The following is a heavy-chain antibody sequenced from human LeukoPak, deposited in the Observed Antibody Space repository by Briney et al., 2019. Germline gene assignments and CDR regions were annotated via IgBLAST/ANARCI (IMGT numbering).Heavy chain of an antibody. CDR2: IYYSGST. CDR3: ARLLYTSSWFYFDY. D-gene: IGHD6-13*01. J-gene: IGHJ4*02. V-gene: IGHV4-59*01. CDR1: GGSISSYY. Sequence: SETLSLTCTVSGGSISSYYWSWIRQPPGKGLEWIGYIYYSGSTNYNPSLKSRVTISVDTSKNQFSLKLSSVTAADTAVYYCARLLYTSSWFYFDYWGQGTLVTVSS.